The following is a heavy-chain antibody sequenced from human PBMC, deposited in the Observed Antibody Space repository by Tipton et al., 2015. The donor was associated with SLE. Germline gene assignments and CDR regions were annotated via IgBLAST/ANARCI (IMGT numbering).Heavy chain of an antibody. CDR3: AKNVRPSGPYNNGMDV. J-gene: IGHJ6*02. V-gene: IGHV3-23*03. D-gene: IGHD1-14*01. CDR1: GFTLSSYA. Sequence: SLRLSCAAAGFTLSSYAMSWVRQAPGKGLEWVSVFYSGGSTWYGDSVRGRFTVSRDDFDNTLYLQMNRLRPEDTALYYCAKNVRPSGPYNNGMDVWGQGTSVTVSS. CDR2: FYSGGST.